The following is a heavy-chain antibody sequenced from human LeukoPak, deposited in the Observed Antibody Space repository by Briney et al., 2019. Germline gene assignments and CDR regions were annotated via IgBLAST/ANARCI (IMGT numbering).Heavy chain of an antibody. J-gene: IGHJ4*02. CDR3: ARGRVGGAK. CDR2: IYYSGTT. V-gene: IGHV4-59*01. D-gene: IGHD4-23*01. CDR1: SGSMSSYY. Sequence: SETLSLTCTVSSGSMSSYYWTWIRQPPGKGLEWIGSIYYSGTTNYNPSLKSRVTISVDTSQNRFSLKLSSVTTADTALYYCARGRVGGAKWGQGTLVTVSS.